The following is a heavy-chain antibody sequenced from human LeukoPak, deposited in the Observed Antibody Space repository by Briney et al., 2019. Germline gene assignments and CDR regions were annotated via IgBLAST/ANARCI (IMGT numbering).Heavy chain of an antibody. D-gene: IGHD2-2*01. V-gene: IGHV6-1*01. J-gene: IGHJ3*01. Sequence: SQTLSLTCAISGDTVSSTSAAWNWIRQSPSRGLERLGRTYYRSKWYNDYAVSVRSRITINPDTSKNQFSLQLNSVTSEDTAVYYCARDPDCSSTTCYGGAFDVWGQGTMVTVSS. CDR2: TYYRSKWYN. CDR3: ARDPDCSSTTCYGGAFDV. CDR1: GDTVSSTSAA.